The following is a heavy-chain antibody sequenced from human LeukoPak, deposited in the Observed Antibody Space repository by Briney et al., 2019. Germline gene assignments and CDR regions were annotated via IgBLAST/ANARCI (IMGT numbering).Heavy chain of an antibody. CDR2: IYYSGST. CDR1: GGSISSYY. J-gene: IGHJ6*02. Sequence: SKTLSLTCTVSGGSISSYYWSWIRQPSGKGLEWIGYIYYSGSTNYNPSLKSRVTISVDTSKNQFSLKLSSVTAADTAVYYCARRSGLLWFGGKYYDGLDVWGQGTTVTVSS. CDR3: ARRSGLLWFGGKYYDGLDV. D-gene: IGHD3-10*01. V-gene: IGHV4-59*08.